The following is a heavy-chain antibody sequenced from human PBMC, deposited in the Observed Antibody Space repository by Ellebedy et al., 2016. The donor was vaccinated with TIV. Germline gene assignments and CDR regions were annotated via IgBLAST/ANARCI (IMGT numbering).Heavy chain of an antibody. CDR1: GYTFTSYY. CDR3: ARDPGGSGSYPLYYFDY. J-gene: IGHJ4*02. CDR2: INPSGGST. Sequence: ASVKVSCXASGYTFTSYYMHWVRQAPGQGLEWMGIINPSGGSTSYAQKFQGRVTMTRDTSTSTVYMELSSLRSEDTAVYYCARDPGGSGSYPLYYFDYWGQGTLVTVSS. V-gene: IGHV1-46*01. D-gene: IGHD3-10*01.